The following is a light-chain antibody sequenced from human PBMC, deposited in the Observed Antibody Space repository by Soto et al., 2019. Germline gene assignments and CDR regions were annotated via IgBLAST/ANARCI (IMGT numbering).Light chain of an antibody. J-gene: IGKJ4*01. CDR2: GAS. Sequence: EIVLTQSPGTLSLSPGEGATLSCRASQSVSSTYLAWYQQKPGQAPRLLIYGASSRATGIPDRFSGSGSRTDFTLTISRLEPEDFAVYYCQQYGSSVTFGGGTKVEIK. V-gene: IGKV3-20*01. CDR1: QSVSSTY. CDR3: QQYGSSVT.